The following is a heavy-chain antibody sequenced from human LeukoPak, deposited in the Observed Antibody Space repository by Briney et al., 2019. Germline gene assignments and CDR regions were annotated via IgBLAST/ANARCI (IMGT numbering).Heavy chain of an antibody. Sequence: PSETLSLTCAVYGGSFSGYYWSWIRQPPEKGLEWIGEINHSGSTNYNPSLKSRVTISVDTSKNQFSLKLSSVTAADTAVYYCARGGLSIAARPGDFQHWGQGTLVTVSS. D-gene: IGHD6-6*01. CDR1: GGSFSGYY. CDR3: ARGGLSIAARPGDFQH. CDR2: INHSGST. J-gene: IGHJ1*01. V-gene: IGHV4-34*01.